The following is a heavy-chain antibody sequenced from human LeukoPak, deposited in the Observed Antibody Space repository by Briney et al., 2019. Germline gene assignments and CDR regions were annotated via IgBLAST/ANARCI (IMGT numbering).Heavy chain of an antibody. J-gene: IGHJ1*01. D-gene: IGHD3-22*01. CDR3: ATSYYYDSSGYQGDFQH. CDR1: GGSISSSSYY. Sequence: PSETLSLTCTVSGGSISSSSYYWGWIRQPPGKGLEWIGSIYYSGSTYYNPSLKGRVTISVATSKNQFSLKLSSVTAADTAVYYCATSYYYDSSGYQGDFQHWGQGTLVTVSS. CDR2: IYYSGST. V-gene: IGHV4-39*01.